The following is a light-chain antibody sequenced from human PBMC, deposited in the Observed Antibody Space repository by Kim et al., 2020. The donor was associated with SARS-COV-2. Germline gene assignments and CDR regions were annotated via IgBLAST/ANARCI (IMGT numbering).Light chain of an antibody. J-gene: IGLJ2*01. CDR2: GKN. Sequence: SSELTQDPAVSVALGQTVRITCQGDSLRSYYASWYQQKPGQAPVVVIYGKNNRPSGIPDRFSGSSSGNTASLTITGAQAGDEADYYCNSRDSSGNHVVFGGGTQLTVL. V-gene: IGLV3-19*01. CDR1: SLRSYY. CDR3: NSRDSSGNHVV.